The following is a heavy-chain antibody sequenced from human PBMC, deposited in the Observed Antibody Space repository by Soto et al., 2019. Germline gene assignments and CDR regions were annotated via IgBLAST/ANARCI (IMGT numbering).Heavy chain of an antibody. Sequence: SETLSLTCSVSGASISSYYWSWIRQPPGKGLEWIGYIFYSGSSGSTNYNPSLKSRVTISVDTSKNQFSLKPSSVTAADTAVYYCARTALGWLDPWGQGTLVTVSS. CDR1: GASISSYY. V-gene: IGHV4-59*01. D-gene: IGHD2-21*02. CDR3: ARTALGWLDP. J-gene: IGHJ5*02. CDR2: IFYSGSSGST.